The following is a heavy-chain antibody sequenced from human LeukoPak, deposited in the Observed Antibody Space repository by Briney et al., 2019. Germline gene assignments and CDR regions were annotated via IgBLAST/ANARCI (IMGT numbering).Heavy chain of an antibody. J-gene: IGHJ4*02. D-gene: IGHD5-24*01. CDR3: ARGGKLGRWLQPPIY. CDR1: GFTFSSYS. CDR2: ISSSSSYI. Sequence: GGSLRLSCAASGFTFSSYSMNWVRQAPGKGLEWVSSISSSSSYIYYADSVKGRFTISRDNAKNSLYLQMNSLRAEDTAVYYCARGGKLGRWLQPPIYWGRGTLVTVSS. V-gene: IGHV3-21*01.